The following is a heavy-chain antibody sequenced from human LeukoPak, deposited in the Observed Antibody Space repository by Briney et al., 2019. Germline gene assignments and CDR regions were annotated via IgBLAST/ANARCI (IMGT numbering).Heavy chain of an antibody. CDR1: GYSISSDY. D-gene: IGHD2-21*02. CDR3: ARDPAMTFNWFDP. J-gene: IGHJ5*02. CDR2: IYHSGTT. V-gene: IGHV4-38-2*02. Sequence: SETLSLTCAVSGYSISSDYWAWIRQPPGKGLEWVASIYHSGTTYSNPSLESRVTLSVDTSTKQFSLKLIALTAADTAVYYCARDPAMTFNWFDPWGQGTLVIVSS.